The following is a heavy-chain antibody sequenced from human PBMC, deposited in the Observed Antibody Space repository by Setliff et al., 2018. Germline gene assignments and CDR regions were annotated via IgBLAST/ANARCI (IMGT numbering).Heavy chain of an antibody. CDR2: IIPIFGTA. V-gene: IGHV1-69*06. D-gene: IGHD3-22*01. CDR1: GGTFSSYA. CDR3: ARYGVLLARYYYDSSGYSDRNAFDI. J-gene: IGHJ3*02. Sequence: SVKVSCKASGGTFSSYAISWVRQAPGQGLEWMGRIIPIFGTANYAQKFQGRVTITADKSTSTAYMELSSLRSEDTAVYYCARYGVLLARYYYDSSGYSDRNAFDIWGQGTMVTV.